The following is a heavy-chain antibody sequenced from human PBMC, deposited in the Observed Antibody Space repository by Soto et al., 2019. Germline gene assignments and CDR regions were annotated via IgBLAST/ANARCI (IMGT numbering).Heavy chain of an antibody. CDR1: GYTFRKFG. V-gene: IGHV1-18*01. J-gene: IGHJ4*02. CDR2: ISAYNANA. Sequence: QIQLLQSGAEVKKPGASVKVTCKASGYTFRKFGISWLRQAPGEGLEWMGWISAYNANANYAQKFQGSLPMTADTSTSTAYMELRSLRSDDTAVYFCARENSYFDYWGQGTLVTVSS. CDR3: ARENSYFDY.